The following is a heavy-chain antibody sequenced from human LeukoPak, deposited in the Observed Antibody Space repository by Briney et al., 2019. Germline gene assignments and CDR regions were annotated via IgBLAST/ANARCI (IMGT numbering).Heavy chain of an antibody. D-gene: IGHD5-18*01. CDR1: GFTFTDYY. CDR2: ISYDGSNK. CDR3: ARWIQLWGGAADY. J-gene: IGHJ4*02. Sequence: SCKASGFTFTDYYLHWVRQAPGKGLEWVAVISYDGSNKYYADSVKGRFTISRDNSKNTLYLQMNSLRAEDTAVYYCARWIQLWGGAADYWGQGTLVTVSS. V-gene: IGHV3-30*04.